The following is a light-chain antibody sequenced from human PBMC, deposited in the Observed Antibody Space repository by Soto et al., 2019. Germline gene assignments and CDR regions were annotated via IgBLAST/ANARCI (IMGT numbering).Light chain of an antibody. CDR2: AAS. J-gene: IGKJ5*01. CDR3: QQSYNTPLG. Sequence: DIQMTQSPSSLSASVGDRVTITCRASQSISSYLNWYQQKPGKAPKLLIYAASSLQSGVPSRFSGSGSGTDFTLTISSLQPEDFATYYCQQSYNTPLGFGQGTRLEIK. CDR1: QSISSY. V-gene: IGKV1-39*01.